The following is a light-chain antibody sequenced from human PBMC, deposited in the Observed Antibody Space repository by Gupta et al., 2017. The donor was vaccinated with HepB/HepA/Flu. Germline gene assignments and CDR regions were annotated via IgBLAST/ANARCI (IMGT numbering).Light chain of an antibody. CDR2: WAS. CDR3: QQYYSTPLT. V-gene: IGKV4-1*01. Sequence: DIVMTQSPDSPAVSLGERATINCKSSQSVLYSSNNKNYLAWYQQKPGQPPKLLIYWASTRESGVPDRFSSSGSGTDFTLTISSLQAEDVAVYYCQQYYSTPLTFGGGTKVEIK. J-gene: IGKJ4*01. CDR1: QSVLYSSNNKNY.